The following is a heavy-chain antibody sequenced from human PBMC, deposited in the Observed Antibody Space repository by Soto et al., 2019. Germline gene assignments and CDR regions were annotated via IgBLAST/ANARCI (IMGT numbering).Heavy chain of an antibody. D-gene: IGHD3-10*01. J-gene: IGHJ4*02. CDR1: GFTFSSYA. CDR3: AKDYYGSGSYYKYYFDY. V-gene: IGHV3-23*01. CDR2: ISGSGGST. Sequence: GGSLRLSCAASGFTFSSYAMSWVRQAPGKGLEWVSAISGSGGSTYYADSVKGRFTISRDNSKNTLYLQMNSLRAEDTAVYYCAKDYYGSGSYYKYYFDYWGQGTLVTVSS.